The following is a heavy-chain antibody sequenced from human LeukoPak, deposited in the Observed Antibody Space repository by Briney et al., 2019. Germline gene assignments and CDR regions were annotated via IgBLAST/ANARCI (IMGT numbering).Heavy chain of an antibody. CDR3: AKDQALYYCSSTSCYPNWFDP. V-gene: IGHV3-33*06. D-gene: IGHD2-2*01. CDR2: IWYDGSNK. Sequence: PGGSLRLSCSASGFTFNNFAMTWVRQAPGKGLEWVAVIWYDGSNKYYADSVKGRFTISRDNSKNTLYLQMNSLRAEDAAVYYCAKDQALYYCSSTSCYPNWFDPWGQGTLVTVSS. CDR1: GFTFNNFA. J-gene: IGHJ5*02.